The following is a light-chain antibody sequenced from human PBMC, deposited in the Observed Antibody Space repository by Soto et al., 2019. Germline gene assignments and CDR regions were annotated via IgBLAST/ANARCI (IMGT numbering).Light chain of an antibody. Sequence: EIVLTQSPATLSLSPGERAPLSGRASQSVSSYLAWYQQKPGQAPRLLIYDASNRATGIPARFSGSGSGTDFTLTISSLEPEDYAVYYCQQRSNWPPLFTFGPGTKVDIK. CDR3: QQRSNWPPLFT. J-gene: IGKJ3*01. CDR1: QSVSSY. CDR2: DAS. V-gene: IGKV3-11*01.